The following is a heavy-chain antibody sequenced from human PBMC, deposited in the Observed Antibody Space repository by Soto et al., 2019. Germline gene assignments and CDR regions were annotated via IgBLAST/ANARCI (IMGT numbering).Heavy chain of an antibody. J-gene: IGHJ6*02. Sequence: SGPTLVNPTQTLTLTCTFSGFSLSTSGVGVGWIRQPPGKALEWLALIYWDDDKRYSPSLKSRLTITKDTSKNQVVLTMTNMDPVDTATYYCAYASDSPGYYYYYGMDVWGQGTTVTVSS. CDR3: AYASDSPGYYYYYGMDV. V-gene: IGHV2-5*02. CDR2: IYWDDDK. D-gene: IGHD2-15*01. CDR1: GFSLSTSGVG.